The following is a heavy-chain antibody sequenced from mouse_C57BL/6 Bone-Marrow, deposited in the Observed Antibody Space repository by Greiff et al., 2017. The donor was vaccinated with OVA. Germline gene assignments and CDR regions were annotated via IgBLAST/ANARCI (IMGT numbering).Heavy chain of an antibody. J-gene: IGHJ3*01. CDR3: ARDLTGTWFAY. Sequence: EVNLVESGGGLVKPGGSLKLSCAASGFTFSSYAMSWVRQTPEKRLEWVATISDGGSYTYYPDNVKGRFTISRDNAKNNLYLQMSHLKSEDTAMYYCARDLTGTWFAYWGQGTLVTVSA. D-gene: IGHD4-1*01. CDR1: GFTFSSYA. V-gene: IGHV5-4*01. CDR2: ISDGGSYT.